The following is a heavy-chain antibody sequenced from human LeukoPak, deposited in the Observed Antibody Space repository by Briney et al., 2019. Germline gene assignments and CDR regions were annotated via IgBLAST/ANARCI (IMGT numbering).Heavy chain of an antibody. CDR2: IYTSGRT. CDR1: GGSISSYY. D-gene: IGHD6-13*01. V-gene: IGHV4-4*07. Sequence: SETLSLTCTVSGGSISSYYWSWIRQPAGKGLEWIGRIYTSGRTNYNPSLKSRFTLSVDTSKNQFSLKLSSVTAADTAVYYCARGYRSSWVHGWFDPWGQGTLVTVSS. J-gene: IGHJ5*02. CDR3: ARGYRSSWVHGWFDP.